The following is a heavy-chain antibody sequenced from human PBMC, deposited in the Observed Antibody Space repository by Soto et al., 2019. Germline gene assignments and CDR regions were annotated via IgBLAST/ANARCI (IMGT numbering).Heavy chain of an antibody. CDR2: INHSGST. CDR1: GGSFSGYY. J-gene: IGHJ4*02. Sequence: QVQLQQWGAGLLKPSETLSLTCAVYGGSFSGYYWSWIRQPPGKGLEWIGEINHSGSTNYNPSLKSRVTISVDTSKNQFSLKLSSVTAAETAVYYCARGRTGWLRENMGLDYWGQGTLVTVSS. D-gene: IGHD5-12*01. V-gene: IGHV4-34*01. CDR3: ARGRTGWLRENMGLDY.